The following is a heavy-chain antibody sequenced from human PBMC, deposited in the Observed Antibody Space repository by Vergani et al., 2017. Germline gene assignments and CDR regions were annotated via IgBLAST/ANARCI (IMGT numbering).Heavy chain of an antibody. D-gene: IGHD6-13*01. CDR1: GGTFSSYA. Sequence: QVQLVQSGAEVKKPGSSVKVSCKASGGTFSSYAISWVPQAPGQGLERMGRIIPLLGIATSAQTFQGRVTITADKSTSTAYMELSSLRSEDTAVYYCARDLEVAAAIDYWGQGTLVTVSS. CDR3: ARDLEVAAAIDY. CDR2: IIPLLGIA. J-gene: IGHJ4*02. V-gene: IGHV1-69*04.